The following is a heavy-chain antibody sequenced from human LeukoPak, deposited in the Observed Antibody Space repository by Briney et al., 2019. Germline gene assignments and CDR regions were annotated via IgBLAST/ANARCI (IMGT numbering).Heavy chain of an antibody. V-gene: IGHV3-48*03. Sequence: GGSLRLSCAASGFTFSSYEMNWVRQAPGKGLEWVSYISSSGSTIYYADSVKGRFTISRDNAKNSLYLQMNSLRAEDTAVYYCARYPDALAVAGYYYYGMDVWGQGPTVTVSS. CDR3: ARYPDALAVAGYYYYGMDV. D-gene: IGHD6-19*01. CDR2: ISSSGSTI. J-gene: IGHJ6*02. CDR1: GFTFSSYE.